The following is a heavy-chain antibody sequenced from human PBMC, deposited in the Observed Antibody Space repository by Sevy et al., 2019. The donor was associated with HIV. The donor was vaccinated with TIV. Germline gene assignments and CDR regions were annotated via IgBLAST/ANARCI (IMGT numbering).Heavy chain of an antibody. CDR1: GFTFSTFA. J-gene: IGHJ4*02. CDR3: AKLQIWPDFDY. CDR2: ISGNNYNK. D-gene: IGHD5-18*01. V-gene: IGHV3-23*01. Sequence: GGSLRLSCAASGFTFSTFAMSWVRQAPGKGLEWVSTISGNNYNKYYADSVKGRFSISRDNSKSTMYLQMNSLRAEDTAVYYCAKLQIWPDFDYWGQGTLVTVSS.